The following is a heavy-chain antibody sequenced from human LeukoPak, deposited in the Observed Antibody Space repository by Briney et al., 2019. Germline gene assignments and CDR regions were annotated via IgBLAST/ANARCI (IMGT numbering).Heavy chain of an antibody. J-gene: IGHJ3*02. V-gene: IGHV4-39*07. Sequence: SETLSLTCTVSGGSISSSSYYWGWIRQPPGKGLEWIGSIYYSGSTYYNPSLKSRVTISVDTSKNQFSLKLSSVTAADTAVYYCARGNAFDIWGQGTMVTVSS. CDR1: GGSISSSSYY. CDR3: ARGNAFDI. CDR2: IYYSGST.